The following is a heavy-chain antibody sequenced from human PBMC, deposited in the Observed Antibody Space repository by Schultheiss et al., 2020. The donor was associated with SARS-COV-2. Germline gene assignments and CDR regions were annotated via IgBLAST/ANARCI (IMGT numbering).Heavy chain of an antibody. CDR3: ARLQLAYCGGDCYRTGEDAFDI. J-gene: IGHJ3*02. CDR2: IYYSGST. D-gene: IGHD2-21*02. CDR1: GGSISSSSYY. Sequence: SETLSLTCTVSGGSISSSSYYWGWIRQPPGKGLEWIGSIYYSGSTYCNPSLKSRVTISVDTSKNQFSLKLSSVTAADTAVYYCARLQLAYCGGDCYRTGEDAFDIWGQGTMVTVSS. V-gene: IGHV4-39*01.